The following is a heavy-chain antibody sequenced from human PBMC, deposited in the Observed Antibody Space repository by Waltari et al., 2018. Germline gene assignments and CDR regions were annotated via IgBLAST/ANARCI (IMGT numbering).Heavy chain of an antibody. V-gene: IGHV3-23*01. Sequence: EVQLLESGGDLVQPVGSLRLSCAASGFTFNNYAMSWFRQAPGKGLEWVSIVTGRGESTYYADSVKGRFAISRDNSKTTLYLQLHSLSVAETAVYYCASHLRCSGGSCKNLDFWGQGTLVTVS. J-gene: IGHJ4*02. CDR3: ASHLRCSGGSCKNLDF. D-gene: IGHD2-15*01. CDR1: GFTFNNYA. CDR2: VTGRGEST.